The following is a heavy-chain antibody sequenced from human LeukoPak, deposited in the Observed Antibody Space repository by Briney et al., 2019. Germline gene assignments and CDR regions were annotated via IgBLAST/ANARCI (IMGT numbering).Heavy chain of an antibody. CDR1: GGSIYGGGYY. J-gene: IGHJ3*01. V-gene: IGHV3-11*04. Sequence: LSLTCTVSGGSIYGGGYYWSWIRQPPGKGLEWVSYISSFSRTVYYADSVKGRFTISRDNAKNSLYLQMNSLRAEDTAVYYCAKDVSYYYERNAFDVWGPGTMVTVSS. D-gene: IGHD3-22*01. CDR3: AKDVSYYYERNAFDV. CDR2: ISSFSRTV.